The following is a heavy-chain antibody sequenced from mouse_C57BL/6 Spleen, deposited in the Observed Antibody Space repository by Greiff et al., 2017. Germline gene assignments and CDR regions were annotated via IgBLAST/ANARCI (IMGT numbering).Heavy chain of an antibody. J-gene: IGHJ1*03. V-gene: IGHV1-50*01. Sequence: QVQLQQPGAELVKPGASVKLSCKASGYTFTSYWMQWVKQRPGQGLEWIGEIDPSDSSTNYNQKFKGKATLTVDTSSSTAYMHLSSLTSEDSAVYYCARTTVVADWYFDVWGTGTTVTVSS. D-gene: IGHD1-1*01. CDR1: GYTFTSYW. CDR3: ARTTVVADWYFDV. CDR2: IDPSDSST.